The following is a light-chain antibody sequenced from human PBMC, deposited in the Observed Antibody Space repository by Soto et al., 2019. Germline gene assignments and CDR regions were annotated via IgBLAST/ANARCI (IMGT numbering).Light chain of an antibody. J-gene: IGKJ4*01. CDR2: GAS. Sequence: ETVLTQSPGTLSLSRGERATLSCRASQSVTSSHLAWYQQKPGQAPRLLIYGASSRATGIPDRFSGSGSGTDFTLTISRLEPEDFAVYYCQQYGRSPLTFGGGTKVDIK. CDR1: QSVTSSH. CDR3: QQYGRSPLT. V-gene: IGKV3-20*01.